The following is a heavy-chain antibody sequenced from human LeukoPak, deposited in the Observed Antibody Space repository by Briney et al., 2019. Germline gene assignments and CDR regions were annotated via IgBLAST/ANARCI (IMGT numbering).Heavy chain of an antibody. Sequence: TGGSLRLSCVASGFTFNTYSMNWFRQAPGKGLEWISYISSSSGTIYYADSVKGRFTISRDNAKNSLYLQMNSLRAEDTAVYYCVRGRDLFDSWGQGTLVIVSS. J-gene: IGHJ4*02. CDR3: VRGRDLFDS. CDR1: GFTFNTYS. V-gene: IGHV3-48*04. CDR2: ISSSSGTI.